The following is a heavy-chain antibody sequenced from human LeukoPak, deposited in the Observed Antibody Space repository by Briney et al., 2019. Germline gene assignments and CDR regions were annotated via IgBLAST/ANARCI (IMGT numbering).Heavy chain of an antibody. D-gene: IGHD3-16*02. CDR1: GGSFSGYY. CDR3: ARRKITFGGVIVYYFDY. CDR2: INHSGST. Sequence: SETLSLTCAVYGGSFSGYYWSWIRQPPAKGLEWIGEINHSGSTNYNPSLKSRVTISVDTSKNQFSLKLSSVTAADTAVYYCARRKITFGGVIVYYFDYWGQGTLVTVSS. J-gene: IGHJ4*02. V-gene: IGHV4-34*01.